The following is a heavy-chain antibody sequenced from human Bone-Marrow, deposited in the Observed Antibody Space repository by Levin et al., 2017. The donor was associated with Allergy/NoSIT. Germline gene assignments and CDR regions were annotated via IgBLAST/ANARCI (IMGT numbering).Heavy chain of an antibody. D-gene: IGHD6-19*01. J-gene: IGHJ6*02. CDR3: ARAGDWESSVWYGTKDYAMEF. CDR2: IYSTASS. Sequence: SQTLSLTCNVSGVSINNYFWSWIRQPPGKGLEWIGYIYSTASSSYNPSLKNRVTMSIETSKHQVSLKLRSVTAAVTAVYYCARAGDWESSVWYGTKDYAMEFWGQGTTVTVSS. CDR1: GVSINNYF. V-gene: IGHV4-59*01.